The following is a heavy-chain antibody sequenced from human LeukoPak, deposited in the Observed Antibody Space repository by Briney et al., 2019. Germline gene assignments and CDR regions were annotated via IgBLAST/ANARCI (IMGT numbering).Heavy chain of an antibody. V-gene: IGHV3-30*18. CDR3: AKDEGWLPDY. CDR2: ISDGGTHL. Sequence: GGSLRLSCAGSGFIFRNYGMHWVRQAPGQGLEWVAVISDGGTHLYYADSVKGRFTISRDNSESTMYLQMNSLRAEDTAVYYCAKDEGWLPDYWGQGTLVTVSS. CDR1: GFIFRNYG. D-gene: IGHD5-12*01. J-gene: IGHJ4*02.